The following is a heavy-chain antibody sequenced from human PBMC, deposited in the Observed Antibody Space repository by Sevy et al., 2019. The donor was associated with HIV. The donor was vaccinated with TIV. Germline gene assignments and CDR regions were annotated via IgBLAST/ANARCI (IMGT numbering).Heavy chain of an antibody. CDR1: GFTFSTYW. V-gene: IGHV3-66*01. CDR3: ARGKSGYGYALNY. D-gene: IGHD5-18*01. Sequence: GGSLRLFCGASGFTFSTYWMTWVRQAPGKGLEGVSVIHSDDTTYHADSVKDRFTISRDNFKNTLYLHMSSLRAEDTAVYYCARGKSGYGYALNYWGQGTLVTVSS. J-gene: IGHJ4*02. CDR2: IHSDDTT.